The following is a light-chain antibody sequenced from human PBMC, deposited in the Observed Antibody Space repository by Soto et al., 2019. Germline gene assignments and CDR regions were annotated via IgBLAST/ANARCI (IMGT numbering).Light chain of an antibody. Sequence: QSVLTQPTSVSGSRGQWVTISCTGTSSDVGSYNRVSWYQQHPGKAPKLMIYEVTKRPSGVSDRFSGSKSGNTASLTLSGLQAVFEVDYSSFSDVGNLIHHVFVTGSKV. CDR1: SSDVGSYNR. CDR3: FSDVGNLIHHV. CDR2: EVT. V-gene: IGLV2-23*02. J-gene: IGLJ1*01.